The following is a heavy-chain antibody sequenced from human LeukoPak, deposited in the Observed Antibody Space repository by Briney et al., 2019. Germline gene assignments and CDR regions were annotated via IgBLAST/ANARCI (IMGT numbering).Heavy chain of an antibody. V-gene: IGHV4-59*01. J-gene: IGHJ6*02. Sequence: SETLSLTCTVSGGSISSYYWSWIRQPPGRGLEWIGYIYYSGSTNYNPSLKSRVTISVDTSKNQFSLKLSSVTAADTAVYYCARDRGITIFGVVRDSYGMDVWGQGTTVTVSS. D-gene: IGHD3-3*01. CDR3: ARDRGITIFGVVRDSYGMDV. CDR2: IYYSGST. CDR1: GGSISSYY.